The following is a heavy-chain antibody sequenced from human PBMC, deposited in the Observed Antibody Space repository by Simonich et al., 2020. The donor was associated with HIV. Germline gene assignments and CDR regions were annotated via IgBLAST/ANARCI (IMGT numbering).Heavy chain of an antibody. CDR1: GGSLSGSY. CDR2: INHRGNT. V-gene: IGHV4-34*01. Sequence: QVQLQQWGAGLLKPSETLSLTCAVYGGSLSGSYWSWIRQPPGKGLEWIGKINHRGNTNYNPSLKSRGTISVDTSKNQFALKLSSVTAADTAVYYCASPRMVAARPFDYWGQGTLVTVSS. D-gene: IGHD6-6*01. CDR3: ASPRMVAARPFDY. J-gene: IGHJ4*02.